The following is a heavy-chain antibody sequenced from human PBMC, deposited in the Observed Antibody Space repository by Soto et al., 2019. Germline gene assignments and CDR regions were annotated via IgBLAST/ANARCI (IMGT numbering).Heavy chain of an antibody. V-gene: IGHV3-23*01. CDR2: ISGSGGAT. CDR3: AKAYYYDGSGSFIRHAFDL. CDR1: GFTFSKYS. J-gene: IGHJ3*01. Sequence: PGGSLRLCCAASGFTFSKYSMSWVRQAAGKGLEWFSSISGSGGATYYADSVKGRFTISRDNSKSTVYLQMNSLSAEDTAVYYCAKAYYYDGSGSFIRHAFDLWGQGTMVTVSS. D-gene: IGHD3-22*01.